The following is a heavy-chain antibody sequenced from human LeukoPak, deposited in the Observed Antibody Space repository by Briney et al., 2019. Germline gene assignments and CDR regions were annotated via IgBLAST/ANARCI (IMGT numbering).Heavy chain of an antibody. J-gene: IGHJ4*02. Sequence: KSGGSLRLSCAASGFTFTNYAMTWVRQAPGKGLEWIGEINHSGSTNYNPSLKSRVTLSVDTSKNQFSLKLSSVTAADTAVYYCARAQWLHYFDYWGQGTLVTVSS. CDR2: INHSGST. D-gene: IGHD6-19*01. CDR3: ARAQWLHYFDY. CDR1: GFTFTNYA. V-gene: IGHV4-34*01.